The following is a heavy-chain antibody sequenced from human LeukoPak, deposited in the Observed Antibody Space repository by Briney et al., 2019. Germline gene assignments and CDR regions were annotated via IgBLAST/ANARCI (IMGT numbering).Heavy chain of an antibody. CDR2: ISSSSSYI. CDR3: AREVVYCSSTSCLNWFDP. V-gene: IGHV3-21*01. D-gene: IGHD2-2*01. Sequence: GRSLRLSCAASGFTFSSYSMNWVRQAPGKGLEWVSSISSSSSYIYYADSVKGRFTISRDNAKNSLYLQMNSLRAEDTAVYYCAREVVYCSSTSCLNWFDPWGQGTLVTVSS. CDR1: GFTFSSYS. J-gene: IGHJ5*02.